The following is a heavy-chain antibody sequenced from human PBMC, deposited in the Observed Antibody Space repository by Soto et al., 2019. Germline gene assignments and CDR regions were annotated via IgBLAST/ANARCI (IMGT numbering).Heavy chain of an antibody. CDR1: GYIFTRYD. CDR3: ARGVSVYGLGS. CDR2: MNPNRGNT. D-gene: IGHD3-10*01. Sequence: QVQLVQSGAEVKKPGASVKVSCKASGYIFTRYDIHWVRQATGQGLEWMGWMNPNRGNTDYAQKFQGRVTMTRNTSISTAYMELTSLISEDTAVYFCARGVSVYGLGSWGQGTLVIVSS. J-gene: IGHJ5*02. V-gene: IGHV1-8*01.